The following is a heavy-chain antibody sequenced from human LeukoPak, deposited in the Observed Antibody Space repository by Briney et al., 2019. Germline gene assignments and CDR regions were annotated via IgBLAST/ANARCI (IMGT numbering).Heavy chain of an antibody. D-gene: IGHD4-17*01. J-gene: IGHJ4*02. CDR1: GGSFSVYY. CDR3: GLSTTRATTRTIDY. CDR2: VSRDGST. V-gene: IGHV4-34*01. Sequence: SETLSLTCAVYGGSFSVYYWSWIRQPPGKGLEWIGEVSRDGSTKYSPSLKSRVTISLDTSNNQVSLKLSSVTAADTAMYYCGLSTTRATTRTIDYWGQGTLVTVSS.